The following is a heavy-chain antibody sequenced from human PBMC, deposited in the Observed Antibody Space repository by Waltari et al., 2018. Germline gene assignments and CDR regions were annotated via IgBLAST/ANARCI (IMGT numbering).Heavy chain of an antibody. D-gene: IGHD4-17*01. CDR1: GGSISSYY. J-gene: IGHJ4*02. Sequence: QVQLQESGPGLVKPSETLSLTCTVSGGSISSYYWSWIRQPPGKGLEWIGYIYYSGSTNYNPSRKSRVTISVDTSKNQFSLKLSSVTAADTAVYYCARANTVTTYFDYWGQGTLVTVSS. CDR3: ARANTVTTYFDY. CDR2: IYYSGST. V-gene: IGHV4-59*01.